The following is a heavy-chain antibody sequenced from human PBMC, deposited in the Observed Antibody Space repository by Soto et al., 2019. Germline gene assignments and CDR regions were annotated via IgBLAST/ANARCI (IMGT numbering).Heavy chain of an antibody. D-gene: IGHD3-22*01. CDR2: ISSSSYI. Sequence: EVQLVESGGGLVKPGGSLRLSCAASGFTFSSYSMNWVRQAPGKGLEWVSSISSSSYIYYADSVKCRFTISRDNAKNSLYLQMNSLRAEDTAVYYCARPPNYYDSSGYYGYWGQGALVTVSS. V-gene: IGHV3-21*01. CDR3: ARPPNYYDSSGYYGY. CDR1: GFTFSSYS. J-gene: IGHJ4*02.